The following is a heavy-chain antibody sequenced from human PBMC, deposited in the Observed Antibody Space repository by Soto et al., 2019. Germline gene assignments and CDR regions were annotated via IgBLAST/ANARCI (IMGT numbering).Heavy chain of an antibody. D-gene: IGHD4-17*01. J-gene: IGHJ4*02. CDR3: AKNRGRVTTSWHFDY. Sequence: SQTLSLTCGVSGDSVSTNSATWDWIRQSPSRGLEWLGRTYYRSKWDYDYAASVKGRININPDTSNNQVSLHLDSVTPDDTAVYYCAKNRGRVTTSWHFDYWGQGTLVTVSS. CDR2: TYYRSKWDY. CDR1: GDSVSTNSAT. V-gene: IGHV6-1*01.